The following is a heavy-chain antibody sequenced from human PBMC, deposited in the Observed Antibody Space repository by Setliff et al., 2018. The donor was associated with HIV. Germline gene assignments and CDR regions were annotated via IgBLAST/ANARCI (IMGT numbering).Heavy chain of an antibody. J-gene: IGHJ4*02. Sequence: SETLSLTCTVSGASISTDYWSWIRQSPGKGLEWIGYIYHTGTTNYSPSLESRVTISIDTSKNQFSLKLTSLTAADTAVYYCARGQDLLEPSGPFDYWGQGTLVTVSS. D-gene: IGHD6-19*01. CDR2: IYHTGTT. CDR3: ARGQDLLEPSGPFDY. V-gene: IGHV4-59*12. CDR1: GASISTDY.